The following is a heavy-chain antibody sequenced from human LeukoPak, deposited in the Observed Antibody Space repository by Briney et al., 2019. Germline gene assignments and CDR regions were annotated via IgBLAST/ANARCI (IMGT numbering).Heavy chain of an antibody. D-gene: IGHD5-12*01. V-gene: IGHV3-74*01. Sequence: GGSLRLSCAASGFTFSSYWMHWDRQAPGKGLVWVSRINSDGSSTSYADSVKGRFTISRDNAKNTLYLQMNSLRAEDTAVYYCARSSREDMSGYETWGQGTLVTVSS. CDR3: ARSSREDMSGYET. CDR1: GFTFSSYW. CDR2: INSDGSST. J-gene: IGHJ5*02.